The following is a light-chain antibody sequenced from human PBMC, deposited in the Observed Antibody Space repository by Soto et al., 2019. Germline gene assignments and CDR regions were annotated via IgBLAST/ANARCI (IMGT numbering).Light chain of an antibody. J-gene: IGLJ3*02. CDR1: SSNIGTNY. V-gene: IGLV1-47*02. Sequence: QPVLPQPPSASGTPGQRVTISCSGSSSNIGTNYVYWYQQVPGTAPKLLIYSNNQRPSGVPDRFSGSKSGTSASLAIRGLRSEDEADYYWATWDDSLRGRVFGGGTKVTVL. CDR2: SNN. CDR3: ATWDDSLRGRV.